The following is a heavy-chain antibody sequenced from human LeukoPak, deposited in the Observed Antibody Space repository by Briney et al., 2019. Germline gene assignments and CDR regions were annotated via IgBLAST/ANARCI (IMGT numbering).Heavy chain of an antibody. CDR2: IDWDDDK. CDR3: ARIRVSRDGCSSEDY. CDR1: GFSLSTSGMC. D-gene: IGHD5-24*01. V-gene: IGHV2-70*11. Sequence: ESGPALVKPTQTLTLTCTFSGFSLSTSGMCVSWIRQPPGKALEWLARIDWDDDKYYSTSLKTRLTISKDTSKNQVVLTMTNMDPVDTATYYCARIRVSRDGCSSEDYWGQGTLVTVSS. J-gene: IGHJ4*02.